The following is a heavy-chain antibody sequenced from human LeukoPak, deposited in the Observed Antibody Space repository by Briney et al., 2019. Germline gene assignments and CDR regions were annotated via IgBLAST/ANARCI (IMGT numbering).Heavy chain of an antibody. V-gene: IGHV3-30*18. CDR2: ISYDGSNK. Sequence: GRSLRLSCAASGFTFSSYGMHWVRQAPGKGLEWVAVISYDGSNKYYADSVKGRFTISRDNSKNTLYLQMNSLRAEDTAVYYCAKDGDIVVVVAAYEGYFDYWGQGTLVTVSS. CDR3: AKDGDIVVVVAAYEGYFDY. CDR1: GFTFSSYG. D-gene: IGHD2-15*01. J-gene: IGHJ4*02.